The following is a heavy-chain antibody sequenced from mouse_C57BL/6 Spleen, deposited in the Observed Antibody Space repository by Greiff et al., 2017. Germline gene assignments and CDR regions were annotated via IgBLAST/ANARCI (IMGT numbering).Heavy chain of an antibody. D-gene: IGHD2-4*01. CDR2: IDPSDSYT. CDR3: AREDLYDYDGFAY. CDR1: GYTFTSYW. Sequence: QVQLQQPGAELVRPGTSVKLSCKASGYTFTSYWMHWVKQRPGQGLEWIGVIDPSDSYTNYNQKFKGKATLTVDTSSSTAYMQLSSLTSEDSAVYYCAREDLYDYDGFAYWGQGTLVTVSA. V-gene: IGHV1-59*01. J-gene: IGHJ3*01.